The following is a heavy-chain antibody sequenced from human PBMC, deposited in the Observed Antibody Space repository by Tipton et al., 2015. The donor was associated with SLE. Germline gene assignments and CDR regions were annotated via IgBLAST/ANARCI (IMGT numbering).Heavy chain of an antibody. Sequence: TLSLTCTVSGGSISSSSYYWGWIRQPPGKGLEWIGSIYYSGSTYYNPSLKSRVTISVDTSKNQFSLKLSSVTAADTAVYYCARGPRIQLWSTDAFDIWGQVTMVTVSS. D-gene: IGHD5-18*01. CDR2: IYYSGST. CDR3: ARGPRIQLWSTDAFDI. V-gene: IGHV4-39*07. CDR1: GGSISSSSYY. J-gene: IGHJ3*02.